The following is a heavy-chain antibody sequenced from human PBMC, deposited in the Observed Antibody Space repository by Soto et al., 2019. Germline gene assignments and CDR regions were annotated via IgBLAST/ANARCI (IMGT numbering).Heavy chain of an antibody. J-gene: IGHJ4*02. CDR2: ISGSGGNI. CDR1: GFTFSSYA. D-gene: IGHD2-15*01. V-gene: IGHV3-23*01. Sequence: GGSLRLSCAASGFTFSSYAMTWVRQAPGKGLEWVSGISGSGGNIYYADSVKGRFTISRDNSKNTLYLQMNSLRAEDTAVYYCAKGRPYCSGGSCYPGPFDSRGQGTLVTVSS. CDR3: AKGRPYCSGGSCYPGPFDS.